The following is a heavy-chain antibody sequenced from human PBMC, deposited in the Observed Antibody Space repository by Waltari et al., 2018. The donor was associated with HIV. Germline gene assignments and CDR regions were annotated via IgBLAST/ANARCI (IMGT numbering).Heavy chain of an antibody. Sequence: QLQLQESGPGLVKPSETLSLTCTVSGGSISSSSYYWGWIRPPPGKGLEWIGSIYYSGSTYYSPSLKSRVTISVDTSKNQFSLKLSSVTAADTAVYYCARLGDSSGWYDGSDYWGQGTLVTVSS. CDR3: ARLGDSSGWYDGSDY. V-gene: IGHV4-39*01. CDR2: IYYSGST. D-gene: IGHD6-19*01. CDR1: GGSISSSSYY. J-gene: IGHJ4*02.